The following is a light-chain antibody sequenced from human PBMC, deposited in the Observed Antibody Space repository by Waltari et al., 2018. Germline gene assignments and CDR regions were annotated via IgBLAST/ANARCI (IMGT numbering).Light chain of an antibody. J-gene: IGLJ1*01. CDR3: KSYSTSSTHYV. CDR2: EVS. V-gene: IGLV2-14*03. Sequence: QSALTQPASVSGSPGQSITISCPGTSSDVGGYKYDSWYQQHPGKAPKLMIYEVSNRPSGVSNRFSGSKSGNTASLTISGLQAEDEADYYCKSYSTSSTHYVFGTGTKVTVL. CDR1: SSDVGGYKY.